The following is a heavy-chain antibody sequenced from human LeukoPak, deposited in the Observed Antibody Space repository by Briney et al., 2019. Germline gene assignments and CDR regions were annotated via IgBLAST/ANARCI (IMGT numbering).Heavy chain of an antibody. V-gene: IGHV4-31*03. CDR2: IYYSGST. Sequence: SQTLSLTCTVSGGSISSGGYYWSWIRQHPGKGLEWIGYIYYSGSTYYNPSLKSRVTISVDTSKNQFSLKLSSVTAADTAVYYCARSLRRIAARPFDYWGQGTLVTVSS. CDR1: GGSISSGGYY. J-gene: IGHJ4*02. D-gene: IGHD6-6*01. CDR3: ARSLRRIAARPFDY.